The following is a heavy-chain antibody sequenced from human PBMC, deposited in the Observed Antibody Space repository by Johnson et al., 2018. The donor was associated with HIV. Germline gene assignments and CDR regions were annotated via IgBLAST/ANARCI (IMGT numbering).Heavy chain of an antibody. Sequence: VQLLESGGGLVHTGGSLRLSCAASGFTFSSYAMNWVRQAPGKGLEWVSGISGSGGSTYYAESVKGRFTISRDNSKNTLYVQMNSLRVEDTAVYYCARSRGLWGVQDGFDIWGQGTMVTVSS. CDR3: ARSRGLWGVQDGFDI. V-gene: IGHV3-23*01. D-gene: IGHD2-21*01. CDR2: ISGSGGST. CDR1: GFTFSSYA. J-gene: IGHJ3*02.